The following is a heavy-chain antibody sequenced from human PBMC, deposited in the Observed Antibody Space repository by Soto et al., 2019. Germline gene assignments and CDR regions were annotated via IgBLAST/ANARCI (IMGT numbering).Heavy chain of an antibody. CDR1: GFTFSSYG. Sequence: PGGSLRLSCAASGFTFSSYGMHWVRQAPGKGLEWVAVIWYDGSNKYYADSVKGRFTISRDNSKNTLYLQMNSLRAEDTAVYYCARDPLLDSSSWYSTYYYYGMDVWGQGTTVTVSS. D-gene: IGHD6-13*01. CDR2: IWYDGSNK. J-gene: IGHJ6*02. CDR3: ARDPLLDSSSWYSTYYYYGMDV. V-gene: IGHV3-33*01.